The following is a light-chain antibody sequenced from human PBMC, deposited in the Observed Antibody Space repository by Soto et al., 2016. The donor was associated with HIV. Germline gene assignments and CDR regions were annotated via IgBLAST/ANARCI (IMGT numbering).Light chain of an antibody. CDR1: NIGNKS. CDR3: QVWETSNDHYV. CDR2: DDS. J-gene: IGLJ1*01. Sequence: SYELTQAPSVSVSPGKTASITCGGNNIGNKSVRWYQQKAGQAPVLVVYDDSERPSGIPERFSGSNSGNTATLTISRVEAGDEADYYCQVWETSNDHYVFGTGTKVTVL. V-gene: IGLV3-21*03.